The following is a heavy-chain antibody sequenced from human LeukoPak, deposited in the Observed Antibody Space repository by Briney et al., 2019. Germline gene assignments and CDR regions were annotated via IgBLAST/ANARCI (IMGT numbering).Heavy chain of an antibody. Sequence: PGASVKVSCKASGYTFRRYGISWVRQAPGQGLEWRGWISAYNGNTNYAQNVQGRVIMTTDTSTSTAYMELRSLRSDDTAVYYCARVGLCSGGSCYYYMDVWGKGTTVTVS. CDR1: GYTFRRYG. CDR2: ISAYNGNT. J-gene: IGHJ6*03. V-gene: IGHV1-18*01. D-gene: IGHD2-15*01. CDR3: ARVGLCSGGSCYYYMDV.